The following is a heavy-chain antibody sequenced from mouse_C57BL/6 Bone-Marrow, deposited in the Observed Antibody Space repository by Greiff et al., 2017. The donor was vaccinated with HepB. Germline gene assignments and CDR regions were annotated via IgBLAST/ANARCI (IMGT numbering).Heavy chain of an antibody. CDR1: GYAFTNYL. Sequence: QVQLQQSGAELVRPGTSVKVSCKASGYAFTNYLIEWVKQRPGQGLEWIGVINPGSGGTNYNEKFKGKATLTADKSSSTAYMQLSSLTSEDSAVYFCAMIYYGYGRYFDYWGQGTTLTVSS. V-gene: IGHV1-54*01. CDR2: INPGSGGT. J-gene: IGHJ2*01. D-gene: IGHD2-2*01. CDR3: AMIYYGYGRYFDY.